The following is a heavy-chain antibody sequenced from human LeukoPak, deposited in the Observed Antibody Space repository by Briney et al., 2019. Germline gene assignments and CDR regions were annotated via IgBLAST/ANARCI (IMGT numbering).Heavy chain of an antibody. CDR3: AKRSTGTTQGDFDY. Sequence: PGGSLRLSCAASGFTFSSYAMSWVRQAPGKGLEWVSAIRGSGGSTYYADSVKGRFTISRDNSKNTLYLQMNSLRAEDTAVYYCAKRSTGTTQGDFDYWGQGTLVTVSS. D-gene: IGHD1-1*01. CDR1: GFTFSSYA. CDR2: IRGSGGST. V-gene: IGHV3-23*01. J-gene: IGHJ4*02.